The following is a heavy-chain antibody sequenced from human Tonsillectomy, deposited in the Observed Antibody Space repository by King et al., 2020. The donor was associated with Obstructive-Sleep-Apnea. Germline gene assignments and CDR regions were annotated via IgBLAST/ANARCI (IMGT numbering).Heavy chain of an antibody. CDR2: MNPNSGNT. CDR1: GYTFTTYD. D-gene: IGHD4-17*01. Sequence: VQLVESGAEVKKPGASVKVSCKASGYTFTTYDINWVRQATGQGLEWMGWMNPNSGNTGYAQKFQGRVTMTRNTSISTAYMELSSLRSEDTAVYYCARDPSNYGDYLDYWGQGTLVTVSS. CDR3: ARDPSNYGDYLDY. V-gene: IGHV1-8*01. J-gene: IGHJ4*02.